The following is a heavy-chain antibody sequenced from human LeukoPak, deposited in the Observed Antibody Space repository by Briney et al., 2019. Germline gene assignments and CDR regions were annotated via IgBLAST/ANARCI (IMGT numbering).Heavy chain of an antibody. CDR2: IDSDGKST. J-gene: IGHJ5*02. V-gene: IGHV3-74*01. CDR1: GFTFSNYW. Sequence: PGGSLRLSCAASGFTFSNYWMHWVRQAPGKGLVWVSRIDSDGKSTNYADSVKGRFTISRDNAKNTLYLQMNSLRVEGTAVYYCVRDKEVVTGIGWFDPWGQGTLVTVSS. D-gene: IGHD2-21*02. CDR3: VRDKEVVTGIGWFDP.